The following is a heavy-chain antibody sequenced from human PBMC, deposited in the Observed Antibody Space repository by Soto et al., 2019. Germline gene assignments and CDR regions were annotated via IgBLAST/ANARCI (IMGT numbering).Heavy chain of an antibody. V-gene: IGHV3-73*01. Sequence: EVQLVESGGGLVQPGGSLKLSCAASGFTFSGSAMHWVRQASGKGLEWVDRIRSKPNNYATAYGASVKGRFTISRDDSKNTAYLQMNSLNTEDTAVYYCSRQASDFWSGKPQYYMDVWGKGTTVTVSS. D-gene: IGHD3-3*01. CDR1: GFTFSGSA. CDR3: SRQASDFWSGKPQYYMDV. J-gene: IGHJ6*03. CDR2: IRSKPNNYAT.